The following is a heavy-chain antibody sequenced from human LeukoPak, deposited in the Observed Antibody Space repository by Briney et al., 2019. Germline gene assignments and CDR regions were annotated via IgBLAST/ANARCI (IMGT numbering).Heavy chain of an antibody. J-gene: IGHJ4*02. CDR2: IYYSGST. CDR3: ATHLFYGSGSPFDY. V-gene: IGHV4-39*01. CDR1: GGSISSSSYY. Sequence: SETLSLTCTVSGGSISSSSYYWGWIHQPPGKGLEWIGSIYYSGSTYSNPPLKSRVTMSLDTSKNHFFLKLSSVTAAATAVYYCATHLFYGSGSPFDYWGQGTLVTVSS. D-gene: IGHD3-10*01.